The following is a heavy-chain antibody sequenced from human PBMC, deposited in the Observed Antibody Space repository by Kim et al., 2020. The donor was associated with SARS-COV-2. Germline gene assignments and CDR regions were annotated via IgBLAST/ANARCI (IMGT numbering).Heavy chain of an antibody. CDR3: ARVSITMVRGVIIRHGMDV. CDR2: TYYRSKWYN. D-gene: IGHD3-10*01. V-gene: IGHV6-1*01. CDR1: GDSVSSNSAA. J-gene: IGHJ6*02. Sequence: SQTLSLTCAISGDSVSSNSAAWNWIRQSPSRGLEWLGRTYYRSKWYNDYAVSVKSRITINPDTSKNQFSLQLNSVTPEDTAVYYCARVSITMVRGVIIRHGMDVWGQGTTVNVSS.